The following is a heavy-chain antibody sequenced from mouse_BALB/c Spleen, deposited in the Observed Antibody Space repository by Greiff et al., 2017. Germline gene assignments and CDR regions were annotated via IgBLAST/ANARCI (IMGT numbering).Heavy chain of an antibody. CDR3: TRIYNGYDGAMDY. J-gene: IGHJ4*01. CDR1: GFTFSSYT. V-gene: IGHV5-9-4*01. D-gene: IGHD2-3*01. CDR2: ISSGGSYT. Sequence: VQLKESGGGLVKPGGSLKLSCAASGFTFSSYTMSWVRQSPEKRLEWVAEISSGGSYTYYPDTVTGRFTISRDNAKNILYLEMSSMRSEDTAMYYCTRIYNGYDGAMDYWGQGTSVTVSS.